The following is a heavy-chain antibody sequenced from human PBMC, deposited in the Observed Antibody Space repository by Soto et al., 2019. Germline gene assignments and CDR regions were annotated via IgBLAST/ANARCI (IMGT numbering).Heavy chain of an antibody. V-gene: IGHV4-38-2*01. J-gene: IGHJ3*01. D-gene: IGHD2-15*01. CDR3: ARARWYDAFDV. CDR2: IFHGGNT. CDR1: GFFISSGNY. Sequence: SETMSLTCAVSGFFISSGNYWGWIRKPPGKGLEWIGSIFHGGNTYYNPSLKSRVTISVDMSKNQFSLKLNSVTAADTAVYYCARARWYDAFDVWGQGTVVTVSS.